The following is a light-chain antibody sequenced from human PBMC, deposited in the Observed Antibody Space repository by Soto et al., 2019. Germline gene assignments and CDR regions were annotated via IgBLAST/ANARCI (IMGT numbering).Light chain of an antibody. CDR2: YDS. J-gene: IGLJ2*01. CDR1: NIGSKS. Sequence: SYELTQPPSVPVAPGKTARITCGGNNIGSKSVHWYQQKPGQAPVLVIYYDSDRPSGIPERFSGSNSGNTATLTISRVEAGDEADYYCQLWDSSSDHPVFGGGTKVTVL. CDR3: QLWDSSSDHPV. V-gene: IGLV3-21*04.